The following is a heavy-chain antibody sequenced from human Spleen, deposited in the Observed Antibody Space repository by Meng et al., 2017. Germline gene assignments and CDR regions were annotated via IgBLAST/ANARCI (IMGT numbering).Heavy chain of an antibody. CDR3: ARGGDIVATITLDY. CDR1: GGSFSGYY. J-gene: IGHJ4*02. CDR2: INHSGST. D-gene: IGHD5-12*01. Sequence: QVRLQQWGAGLLKPSETRSLTCAVSGGSFSGYYWSWIRQPPGKGLEWIGEINHSGSTNYNPSLKSRVTISVDTSKNQFSLKLSSVTAADTAVYYCARGGDIVATITLDYWGQGTLVTVSS. V-gene: IGHV4-34*01.